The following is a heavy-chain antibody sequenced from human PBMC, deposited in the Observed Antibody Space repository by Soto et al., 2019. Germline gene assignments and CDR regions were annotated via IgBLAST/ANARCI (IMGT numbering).Heavy chain of an antibody. CDR2: MNPNSGNT. J-gene: IGHJ5*01. D-gene: IGHD2-21*01. Sequence: QVQLVQSGAEVKTPGASVKVSCKASGYTFATYDINWVRQAPGQGLEWMGWMNPNSGNTGYAQKFQGRLTMTRDTALSVAHMELSSLRNEDTAVYYAARSDGYNFNCLASWGQGTLVTVSA. CDR1: GYTFATYD. V-gene: IGHV1-8*01. CDR3: ARSDGYNFNCLAS.